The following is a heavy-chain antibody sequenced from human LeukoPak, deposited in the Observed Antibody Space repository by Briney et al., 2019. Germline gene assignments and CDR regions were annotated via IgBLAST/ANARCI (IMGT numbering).Heavy chain of an antibody. CDR2: INWDGGRI. V-gene: IGHV3-43*01. J-gene: IGHJ4*02. D-gene: IGHD4-11*01. Sequence: GGSLRLSCAVSGFTFDDYTMNWVRQAPGKGLEWVSLINWDGGRIYYADSVKGRFTISRDNAKNSLYLQMNSLRAEDMALYYCAKAGDDYSSYFDYWGQGTLVTVSS. CDR1: GFTFDDYT. CDR3: AKAGDDYSSYFDY.